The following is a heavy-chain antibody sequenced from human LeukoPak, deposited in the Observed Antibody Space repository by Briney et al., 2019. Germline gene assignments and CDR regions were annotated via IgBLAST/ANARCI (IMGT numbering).Heavy chain of an antibody. J-gene: IGHJ4*02. V-gene: IGHV1-18*01. Sequence: ASVKVSCKASGYTFTSYGISWVRQAPGQGLEWMGWISAYNGNTNYAQKLQGRVTMTTDTSTSTAYMELRSLRSDDTAVYYCARDGEYYYDSSGYYPRVQDYWGQGTLVTVSS. CDR3: ARDGEYYYDSSGYYPRVQDY. CDR1: GYTFTSYG. D-gene: IGHD3-22*01. CDR2: ISAYNGNT.